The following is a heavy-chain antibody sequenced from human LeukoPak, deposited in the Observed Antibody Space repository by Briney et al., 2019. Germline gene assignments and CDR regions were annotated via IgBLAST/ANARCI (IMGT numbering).Heavy chain of an antibody. CDR2: IYYSGST. V-gene: IGHV4-59*01. CDR1: GGSISSYY. J-gene: IGHJ4*02. CDR3: ARAVITFGGVVAKGFDC. Sequence: SETLSLTCTVSGGSISSYYWRWIRQPPGKGLEWIGYIYYSGSTNYNPSLKSRVTISVDTSKIQFSLKLSSVTAAATAVYYCARAVITFGGVVAKGFDCWGQGTLVTVSS. D-gene: IGHD3-16*02.